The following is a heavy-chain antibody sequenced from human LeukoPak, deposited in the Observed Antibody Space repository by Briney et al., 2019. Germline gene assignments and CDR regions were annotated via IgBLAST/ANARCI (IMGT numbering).Heavy chain of an antibody. CDR2: ISYDGSNK. Sequence: GGSLRLSCAASGFTLSSYAMHWVRQAPGKGLEWVAVISYDGSNKYYADSVKGRFTISRDNSKNTLYLQMNSLRAEDTAVYYCAADSSGYYRFDYWGQGTLVTVSS. CDR1: GFTLSSYA. CDR3: AADSSGYYRFDY. D-gene: IGHD3-22*01. V-gene: IGHV3-30-3*01. J-gene: IGHJ4*02.